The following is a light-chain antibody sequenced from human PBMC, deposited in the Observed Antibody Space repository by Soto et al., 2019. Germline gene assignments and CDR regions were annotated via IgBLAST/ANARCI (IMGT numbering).Light chain of an antibody. Sequence: QSVLTQPPSVSGAPGQRVTISCTGSSSNIGAGYDVHWYQQLPGTAPKLLIYGNSNRPSGVPDRFSGSKSGTSASLAITGLQAEDEADYYCSSYAGSNSYVVFGGGTQLTVL. V-gene: IGLV1-40*01. J-gene: IGLJ2*01. CDR3: SSYAGSNSYVV. CDR2: GNS. CDR1: SSNIGAGYD.